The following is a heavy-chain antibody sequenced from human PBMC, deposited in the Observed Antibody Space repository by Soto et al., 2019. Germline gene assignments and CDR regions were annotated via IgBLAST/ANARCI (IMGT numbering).Heavy chain of an antibody. Sequence: ASVKVSCKASGYTFTGYYMHWVRQAPGQGLEWMGWISANSGDTNYAQKLQGRVTMTTDTSTSTAYMELRSLRSDDTAVYYCAGVGGRLAAPWGQGTLVTVSS. J-gene: IGHJ5*02. CDR1: GYTFTGYY. CDR3: AGVGGRLAAP. V-gene: IGHV1-18*04. CDR2: ISANSGDT. D-gene: IGHD6-13*01.